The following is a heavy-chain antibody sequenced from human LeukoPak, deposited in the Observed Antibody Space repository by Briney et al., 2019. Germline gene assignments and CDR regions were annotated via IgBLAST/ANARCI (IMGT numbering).Heavy chain of an antibody. CDR1: GGSISSYY. Sequence: SETLSLTCTVSGGSISSYYWSWIRQPPGKGLEWIGYIYYSGSTNYNPSLKSRVTISVDTSKNQFSLKLSSVTAADTAVYYCAREAFNYVFDYWGQGTLVTVSS. D-gene: IGHD3-16*01. CDR2: IYYSGST. V-gene: IGHV4-59*01. J-gene: IGHJ4*02. CDR3: AREAFNYVFDY.